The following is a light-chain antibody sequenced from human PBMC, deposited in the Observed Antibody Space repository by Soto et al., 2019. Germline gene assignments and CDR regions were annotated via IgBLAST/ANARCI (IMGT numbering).Light chain of an antibody. V-gene: IGLV2-8*01. CDR2: EVS. CDR1: SSDVGGYNY. J-gene: IGLJ1*01. CDR3: TSYAGSNNFV. Sequence: ALTQPPSASGSPGQSVTISCTGTSSDVGGYNYVSWYQQHPGKAPKLMIYEVSKRPSGVPDRFSASKSGNTASLTVSGLQAEDEADYYCTSYAGSNNFVFGTGTKVTVL.